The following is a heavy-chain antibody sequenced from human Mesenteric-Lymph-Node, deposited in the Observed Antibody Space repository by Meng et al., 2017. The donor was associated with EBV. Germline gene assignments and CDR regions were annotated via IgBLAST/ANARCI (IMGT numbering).Heavy chain of an antibody. D-gene: IGHD6-13*01. CDR1: GFACSTYG. V-gene: IGHV3-33*01. Sequence: QLVVVGGGSAQPGRSLVPSGSASGFACSTYGMHCARQAPGKGLGWVAVIWYDGSNKYYADSVKGRFTISRDNSKSTLYLQMNSLRAEDTAVYYCARRASRVEAASPFDYWGQGTLVTVSS. CDR2: IWYDGSNK. CDR3: ARRASRVEAASPFDY. J-gene: IGHJ4*02.